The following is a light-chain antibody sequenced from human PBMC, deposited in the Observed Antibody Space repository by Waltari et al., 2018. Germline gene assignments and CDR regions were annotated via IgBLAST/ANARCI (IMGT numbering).Light chain of an antibody. Sequence: EIVLTQSPATLSLSPGERATLSCRASQSVGNNFLAWYQQRPGQAPRLLVYGASSRGPDIPRRFSGSGAGTDFSLTINSLEPEDFGVYSCHQYFTSPKTFGQGTRVE. CDR3: HQYFTSPKT. V-gene: IGKV3-20*01. J-gene: IGKJ1*01. CDR1: QSVGNNF. CDR2: GAS.